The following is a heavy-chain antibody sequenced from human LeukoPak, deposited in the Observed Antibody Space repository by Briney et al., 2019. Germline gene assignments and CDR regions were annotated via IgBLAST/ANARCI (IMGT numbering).Heavy chain of an antibody. J-gene: IGHJ4*02. Sequence: SETLSLTCTVSGGSISSSSYYWGWIRQPPGKGLEWIGYIYYSGSTNYNPSLKSRVTISVDTSKNQFSLKLSSVTAADTAVYYCARRGSYFDYWGQGTLVTVSS. CDR3: ARRGSYFDY. D-gene: IGHD1-26*01. V-gene: IGHV4-61*05. CDR2: IYYSGST. CDR1: GGSISSSSYY.